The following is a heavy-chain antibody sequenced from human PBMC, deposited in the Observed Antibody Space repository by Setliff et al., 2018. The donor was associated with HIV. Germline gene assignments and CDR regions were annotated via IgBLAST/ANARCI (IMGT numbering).Heavy chain of an antibody. CDR1: GYAFTSYG. J-gene: IGHJ6*03. D-gene: IGHD2-2*01. CDR3: ARDLGYCSSTSCYGSDYYMDV. Sequence: AASVKVSCKASGYAFTSYGISWVRQAPGQGLEWVAWISPYNDNTNYAQKLQGRVTMTTDTSTSTAYMELRSLRSDDTAVYYCARDLGYCSSTSCYGSDYYMDVWGKGTTVTVSS. V-gene: IGHV1-18*01. CDR2: ISPYNDNT.